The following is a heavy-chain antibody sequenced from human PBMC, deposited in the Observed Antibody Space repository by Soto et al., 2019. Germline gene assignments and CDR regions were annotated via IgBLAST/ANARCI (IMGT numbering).Heavy chain of an antibody. CDR3: ARAVAVAADFDY. Sequence: ASVKVSCKASGYTFTNHAIIWVRQAPGQGLEWMGWINAGNGNTKYSQKFQGRVTITRDTSASTAYMELSSLRSEDTAVYYCARAVAVAADFDYWGQGTLVTVSS. J-gene: IGHJ4*02. CDR1: GYTFTNHA. CDR2: INAGNGNT. V-gene: IGHV1-3*01. D-gene: IGHD6-19*01.